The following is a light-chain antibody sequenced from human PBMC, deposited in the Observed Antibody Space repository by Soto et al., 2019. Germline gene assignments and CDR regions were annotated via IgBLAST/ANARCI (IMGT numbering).Light chain of an antibody. V-gene: IGKV3-11*01. CDR2: DAS. Sequence: EIVLTQSPATLSLSPGERATLSCRASQSVSSYLAWYQQKPGQAPRLLIYDASNRATGIPARFSGSGSGTDFTLTISSLESEDFAVYYCQQRSNWPPVYTFGQGTELEIK. CDR1: QSVSSY. CDR3: QQRSNWPPVYT. J-gene: IGKJ2*01.